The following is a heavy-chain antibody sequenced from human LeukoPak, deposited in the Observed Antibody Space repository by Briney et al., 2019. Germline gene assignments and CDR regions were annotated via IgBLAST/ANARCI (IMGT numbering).Heavy chain of an antibody. D-gene: IGHD2-2*01. Sequence: ASVKVSCKASGYTFTSYGISWVRQAPGQGLEWMGWISAYNGNTNYAQKLQGRATMTTDTSTSTAYMELRSLRSDDTAVYYCASGVVVVPAATNYYYYYGMDVWGQGTTVTVSS. CDR1: GYTFTSYG. J-gene: IGHJ6*02. CDR2: ISAYNGNT. V-gene: IGHV1-18*01. CDR3: ASGVVVVPAATNYYYYYGMDV.